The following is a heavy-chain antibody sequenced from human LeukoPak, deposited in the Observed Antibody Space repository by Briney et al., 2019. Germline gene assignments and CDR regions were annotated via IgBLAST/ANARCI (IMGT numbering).Heavy chain of an antibody. D-gene: IGHD6-13*01. CDR2: IYYSGST. V-gene: IGHV4-59*01. J-gene: IGHJ4*02. Sequence: SETLSLTCTVSGGSISSYYWSWIRQPPGKGLEWIGYIYYSGSTNYIPSLKSRVTISVDTSKNQFSLKLSSVTAADTAVYYCARDIGSSKSRHFDYWGQGTLVTVSS. CDR1: GGSISSYY. CDR3: ARDIGSSKSRHFDY.